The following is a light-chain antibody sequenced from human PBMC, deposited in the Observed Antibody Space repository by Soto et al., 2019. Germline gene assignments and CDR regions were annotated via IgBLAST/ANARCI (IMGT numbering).Light chain of an antibody. V-gene: IGLV2-8*01. CDR2: EVT. Sequence: QSVLTQPPSASGSPGQSVTISCTGTSSDVGAYNYVSWYQQHAGKAPKLLIYEVTKRPSGVPDRFSGSKSANTASLTVSGAQDEADYDYYCSYFASSSTWVFGGGTQLTVL. CDR3: SYFASSSTWV. J-gene: IGLJ3*02. CDR1: SSDVGAYNY.